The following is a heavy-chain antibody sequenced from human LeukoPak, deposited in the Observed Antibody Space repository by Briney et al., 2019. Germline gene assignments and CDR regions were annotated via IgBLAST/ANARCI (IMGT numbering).Heavy chain of an antibody. CDR3: ARDVASDSSGFGY. J-gene: IGHJ4*02. CDR2: IYYSGST. Sequence: SETLSLTCGVSGGSISSYHWSWIRQPPGKGLEWIGYIYYSGSTNYNPSLKSRVTISIDTSKNQISLKLSSVTAADTAVYYCARDVASDSSGFGYWGQGTLVTVSS. CDR1: GGSISSYH. D-gene: IGHD3-22*01. V-gene: IGHV4-59*01.